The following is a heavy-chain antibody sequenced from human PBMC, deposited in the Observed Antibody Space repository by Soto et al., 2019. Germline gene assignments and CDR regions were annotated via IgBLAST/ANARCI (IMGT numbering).Heavy chain of an antibody. V-gene: IGHV5-10-1*01. J-gene: IGHJ6*02. D-gene: IGHD3-9*01. CDR2: ICPSDSYT. CDR3: ARHFPPEYYDILTGYYARGGYYYGMDV. CDR1: GYSFTSYW. Sequence: GESLKISCKGSGYSFTSYWISWVRQMPGKGLEWMGRICPSDSYTNYSPSFQGNVTISADKSISTAYLQWSSLKASDTAMYYCARHFPPEYYDILTGYYARGGYYYGMDVWGQGTTVTVSS.